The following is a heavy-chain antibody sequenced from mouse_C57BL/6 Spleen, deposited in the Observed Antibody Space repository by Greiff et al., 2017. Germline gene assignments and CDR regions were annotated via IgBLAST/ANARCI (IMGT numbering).Heavy chain of an antibody. CDR1: GFSLTSYG. CDR3: ARNPTGTASALDY. V-gene: IGHV2-2*01. CDR2: IWSGGST. D-gene: IGHD6-1*01. Sequence: QVQRQQSGPGLVQPSQSLSITCTASGFSLTSYGVHWVRQSPGKGLEWLGVIWSGGSTDYNAAFISRLSISKDNAKSQVFFKMNSLQAEDTAIYYCARNPTGTASALDYWGQGTPVTVSS. J-gene: IGHJ4*01.